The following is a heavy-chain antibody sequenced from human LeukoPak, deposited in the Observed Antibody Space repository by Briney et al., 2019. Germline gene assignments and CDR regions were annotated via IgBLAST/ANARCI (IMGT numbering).Heavy chain of an antibody. CDR3: AREYMVRDRLDY. Sequence: GGSLRLSCAASGFTFSRFTMNWVRQAPGKGLEWVSSITSSSSYIYYADSVKGRFSISRDNAKNSLYLQMNSLRAEDTAVYYCAREYMVRDRLDYWGQGTLVTFSS. J-gene: IGHJ4*02. D-gene: IGHD3-10*01. CDR2: ITSSSSYI. V-gene: IGHV3-21*01. CDR1: GFTFSRFT.